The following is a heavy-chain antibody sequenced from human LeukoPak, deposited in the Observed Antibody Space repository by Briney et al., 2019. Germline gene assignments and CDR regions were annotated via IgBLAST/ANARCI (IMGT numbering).Heavy chain of an antibody. CDR3: ARDRAPYSNYGQFDY. D-gene: IGHD4-11*01. J-gene: IGHJ4*02. Sequence: PGGSLRLSCAASGFTFSSYWMSWVRQAPGKGLEWVANIKQDGSEKYYVDSVKGRFTISRDNAKNSLYLQMNSLRAEDTAVYYCARDRAPYSNYGQFDYWGQGTLVTVSS. V-gene: IGHV3-7*01. CDR2: IKQDGSEK. CDR1: GFTFSSYW.